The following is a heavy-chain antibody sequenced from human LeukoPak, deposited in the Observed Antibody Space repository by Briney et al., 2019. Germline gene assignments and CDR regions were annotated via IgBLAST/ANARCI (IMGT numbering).Heavy chain of an antibody. CDR3: ARGETTVTTTGFFDY. CDR2: IIPILGIA. J-gene: IGHJ4*02. Sequence: SVKVSCKASGGTFSSYAISWVRQAPGQGLEWMGRIIPILGIANYAQKFQGRVTITADKSTSTAYMELSSLRSEDTAVYYCARGETTVTTTGFFDYWGQGTLVTVSS. CDR1: GGTFSSYA. V-gene: IGHV1-69*04. D-gene: IGHD4-17*01.